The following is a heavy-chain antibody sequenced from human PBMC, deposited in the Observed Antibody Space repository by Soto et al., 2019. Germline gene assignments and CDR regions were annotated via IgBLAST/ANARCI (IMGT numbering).Heavy chain of an antibody. V-gene: IGHV3-15*01. D-gene: IGHD1-7*01. J-gene: IGHJ4*02. CDR1: RFFFSNAW. Sequence: GASLRLSCVTSRFFFSNAWMTRARQAPSKGLEWVCRVKSRPDGVTTDYALPVKGRFSISRDDSESSLYLQMNSLKSEVTAVYYCTTYNWNYPRCYYFDNWGQGT. CDR2: VKSRPDGVTT. CDR3: TTYNWNYPRCYYFDN.